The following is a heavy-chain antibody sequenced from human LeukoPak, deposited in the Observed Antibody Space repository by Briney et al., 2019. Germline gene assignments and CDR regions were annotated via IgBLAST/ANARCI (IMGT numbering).Heavy chain of an antibody. CDR1: GFTFSSYA. V-gene: IGHV3-15*01. Sequence: GGSLRLSCAASGFTFSSYAMHWVRQAPGKGLEWVGRIKSKTDGGTTDYAAPVKGRFTISRDDSKNTLYLQMNSLKTEDTAVYYCTTGSVVPAAMFDYWGQGTLVTVSS. CDR2: IKSKTDGGTT. CDR3: TTGSVVPAAMFDY. D-gene: IGHD2-2*01. J-gene: IGHJ4*02.